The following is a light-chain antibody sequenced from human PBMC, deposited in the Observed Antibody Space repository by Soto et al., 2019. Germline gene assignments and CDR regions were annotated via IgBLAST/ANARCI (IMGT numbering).Light chain of an antibody. J-gene: IGKJ1*01. V-gene: IGKV1-5*03. CDR3: QQYDSVLGT. Sequence: DIHMTQSPSTLSGSVGDRVTITCRASQTISSWLAWYQQKPGKAPKLLIYKASTLKSGVPSRFSGSGSGTEFTLTISILQPDDFATYYCQQYDSVLGTFGPGTKVDI. CDR2: KAS. CDR1: QTISSW.